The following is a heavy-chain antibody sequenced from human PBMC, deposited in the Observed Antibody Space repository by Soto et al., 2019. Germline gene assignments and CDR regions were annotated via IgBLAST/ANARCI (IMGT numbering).Heavy chain of an antibody. CDR2: INPSGGST. V-gene: IGHV1-46*01. D-gene: IGHD5-18*01. Sequence: ASVKVSCKASGYTFTSYYMHWVRQAPGQGLEWMGIINPSGGSTSYAQKFQGRVTMTRDTSTSTVYMELSSLRSEDTAVYYCARALPPVHNTAPILHDYWGQGTLVTVSS. CDR1: GYTFTSYY. J-gene: IGHJ4*02. CDR3: ARALPPVHNTAPILHDY.